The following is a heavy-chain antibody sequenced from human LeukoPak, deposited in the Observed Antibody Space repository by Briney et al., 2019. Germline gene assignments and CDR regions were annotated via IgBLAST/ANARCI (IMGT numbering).Heavy chain of an antibody. CDR2: ISGSGGST. CDR1: GFTFSSYA. Sequence: GGSLRLSCAASGFTFSSYAMSWVRQAPGKGLEWVSAISGSGGSTYYADSVKGRFTISRDNSKNTLYLQMNSLRAEDTAVYYCAKDLRYCSGGSCLGYYYGMDVWGQGTTVTVSS. CDR3: AKDLRYCSGGSCLGYYYGMDV. D-gene: IGHD2-15*01. J-gene: IGHJ6*02. V-gene: IGHV3-23*01.